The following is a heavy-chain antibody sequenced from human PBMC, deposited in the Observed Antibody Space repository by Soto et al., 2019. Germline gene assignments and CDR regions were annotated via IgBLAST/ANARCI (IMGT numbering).Heavy chain of an antibody. V-gene: IGHV3-43*01. D-gene: IGHD6-19*01. CDR1: GFTFDDYT. CDR3: AKGVPGIAVAGTGEGDYFDY. Sequence: GGSLRLSCAASGFTFDDYTMHWVRQAPGKGLEWVSLISWDGGSTYYADSVKGRFTISRDNSKNSLYLQMNSLRTEDTALYYCAKGVPGIAVAGTGEGDYFDYWGQGTLVTVSS. CDR2: ISWDGGST. J-gene: IGHJ4*02.